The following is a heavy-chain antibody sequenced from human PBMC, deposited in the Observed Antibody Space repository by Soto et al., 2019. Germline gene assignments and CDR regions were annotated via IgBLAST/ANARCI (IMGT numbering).Heavy chain of an antibody. Sequence: QVQLQESGPGLMKPSGTLSLTCAVSGGSITSNWWSWVRQPPGKGLEWIAEIFHTGSANYIPSLMSRLTISMDKTKNHLSLNLNSVTAADTAVYYCARHIAVSVTRGFHHWGHGTLVTVYS. CDR3: ARHIAVSVTRGFHH. CDR2: IFHTGSA. D-gene: IGHD2-21*01. CDR1: GGSITSNW. J-gene: IGHJ1*01. V-gene: IGHV4-4*02.